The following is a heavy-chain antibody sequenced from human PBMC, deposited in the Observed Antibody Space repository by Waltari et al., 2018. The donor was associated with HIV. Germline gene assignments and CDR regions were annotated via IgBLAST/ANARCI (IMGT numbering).Heavy chain of an antibody. J-gene: IGHJ3*01. CDR3: VRAGRSSDGFDV. V-gene: IGHV3-74*01. D-gene: IGHD6-6*01. CDR2: IESDGAST. Sequence: EVQLVESGGGLVQPGGSLRLSCGASGFTFSRYWMHWVRQAPGKGLVWVSRIESDGASTNDASSGTGRVTISRDNAKNTLSLQMNSLSVEDTAVYYCVRAGRSSDGFDVWGQGTMVTVSS. CDR1: GFTFSRYW.